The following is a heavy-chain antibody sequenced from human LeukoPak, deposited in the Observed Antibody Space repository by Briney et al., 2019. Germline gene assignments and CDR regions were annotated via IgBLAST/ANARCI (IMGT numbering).Heavy chain of an antibody. CDR1: GYTFTSYD. CDR3: ARDRGIQLWQFDY. D-gene: IGHD5-18*01. J-gene: IGHJ4*02. Sequence: GASVKVSCKASGYTFTSYDINWVRQATGQGLEWMGWMNPNSGNTGYAQKFQGRVTITRNTSISTAYMELSSLRSEDTAVYYCARDRGIQLWQFDYWGQGTLVTVSS. CDR2: MNPNSGNT. V-gene: IGHV1-8*03.